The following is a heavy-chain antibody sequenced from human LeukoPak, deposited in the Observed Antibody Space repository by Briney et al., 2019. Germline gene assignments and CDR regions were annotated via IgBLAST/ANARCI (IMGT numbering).Heavy chain of an antibody. Sequence: SETLSLTCTVSGGSISSGSYYWSWIRQPAGKGLEWIGRIYSSGSTNYNPSLKSRVTISLDTSKNQFSLKLSSVTAADTAVYYCARSRDGYNLYYYYYYMDVWGKGATVTISS. CDR3: ARSRDGYNLYYYYYYMDV. D-gene: IGHD5-24*01. CDR2: IYSSGST. CDR1: GGSISSGSYY. J-gene: IGHJ6*03. V-gene: IGHV4-61*02.